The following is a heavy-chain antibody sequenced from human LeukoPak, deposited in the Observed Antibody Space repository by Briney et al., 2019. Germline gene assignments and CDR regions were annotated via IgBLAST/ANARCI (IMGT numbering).Heavy chain of an antibody. CDR3: ARVRRYDYYYYYGMDV. J-gene: IGHJ6*02. CDR2: IYYSGST. V-gene: IGHV4-30-4*01. D-gene: IGHD5-12*01. CDR1: GGSISSGDYY. Sequence: PSETLSLTCTVSGGSISSGDYYWSWIRQPPGKGLEWIGYIYYSGSTYYNPSLKGRVTISVDTSKNQFSLKLSSVTAADTAVYYCARVRRYDYYYYYGMDVWGQGTTVTVSS.